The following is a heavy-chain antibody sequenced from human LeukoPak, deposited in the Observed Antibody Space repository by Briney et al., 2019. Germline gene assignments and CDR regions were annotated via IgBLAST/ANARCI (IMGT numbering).Heavy chain of an antibody. J-gene: IGHJ4*02. Sequence: PSETLSLTCTVSGGSISSSSYYWGWIRQPPGKGLEWIGSIYYSGSTYYNPSLKSRVTISADTSKNQFSLKLSSVTAADTAVYYCARLAYSGSYYWGQGTLVTVSS. CDR1: GGSISSSSYY. V-gene: IGHV4-39*01. D-gene: IGHD1-26*01. CDR2: IYYSGST. CDR3: ARLAYSGSYY.